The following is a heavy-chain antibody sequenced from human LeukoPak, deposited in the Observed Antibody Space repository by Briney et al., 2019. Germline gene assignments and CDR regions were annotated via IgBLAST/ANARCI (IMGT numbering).Heavy chain of an antibody. J-gene: IGHJ4*02. CDR1: GFTFSSYS. CDR2: ISSSSSYI. V-gene: IGHV3-21*01. D-gene: IGHD3-16*02. CDR3: ARAIPISYYDYVWGSYRAGIDY. Sequence: AGGSLRLSCAASGFTFSSYSMNWVRQAPGKGLEWVSSISSSSSYIYYADSVKGRFTISRGNAKNSLYLQMNSLRAEDTAVYYCARAIPISYYDYVWGSYRAGIDYWGQGTLVTVSS.